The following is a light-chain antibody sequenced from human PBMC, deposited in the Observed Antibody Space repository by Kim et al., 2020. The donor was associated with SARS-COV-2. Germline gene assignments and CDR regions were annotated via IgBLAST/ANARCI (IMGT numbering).Light chain of an antibody. CDR2: DVN. V-gene: IGLV2-14*03. CDR1: SSNIGSYNY. CDR3: SSFTTRSTVV. Sequence: QSALTQPRSVSGSPGQSISISCTGTSSNIGSYNYVSWHQQHPGKAPKLMIYDVNKRPSGVPSRFSGSKSGSTASLTISGLQAEDEADYYYSSFTTRSTVVFGGGTQLTVL. J-gene: IGLJ3*02.